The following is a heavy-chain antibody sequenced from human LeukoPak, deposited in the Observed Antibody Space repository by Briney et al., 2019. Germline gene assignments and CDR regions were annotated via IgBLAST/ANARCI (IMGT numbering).Heavy chain of an antibody. CDR1: RFTFSSYW. D-gene: IGHD2-2*01. V-gene: IGHV3-7*03. CDR3: ARDARVVLDY. Sequence: GGSLRLSCAASRFTFSSYWMSWVRQAQGKGLEWVANIQQDGSEKYYVDSVKGRFTISRDNAKNSLYLQMNSLRAEDTAVYYCARDARVVLDYWGQGTLVTVSS. J-gene: IGHJ4*02. CDR2: IQQDGSEK.